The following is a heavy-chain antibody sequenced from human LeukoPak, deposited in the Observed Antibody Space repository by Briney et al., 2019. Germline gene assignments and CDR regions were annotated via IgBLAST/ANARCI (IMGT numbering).Heavy chain of an antibody. CDR1: GYSISSGYY. Sequence: PSETLSLTCTVSGYSISSGYYWGWIRQPPGKGLEWIGYIYSSGSTTYTPSLKGRVTISLDTSKNQFSLKLSSVTAADTAVYYCARRLLYDSSGYADAFDIWGQGTVVTVSS. D-gene: IGHD3-22*01. CDR2: IYSSGST. J-gene: IGHJ3*02. V-gene: IGHV4-61*01. CDR3: ARRLLYDSSGYADAFDI.